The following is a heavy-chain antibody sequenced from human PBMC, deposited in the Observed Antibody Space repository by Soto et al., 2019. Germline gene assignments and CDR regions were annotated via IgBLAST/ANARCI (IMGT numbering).Heavy chain of an antibody. J-gene: IGHJ4*02. CDR3: ARNHNYYFDF. CDR2: ISYDGSNE. CDR1: GFTFSSYA. V-gene: IGHV3-30-3*01. Sequence: PGGSLRLSCAASGFTFSSYAMHWVRQAPGKGLEWVAVISYDGSNEYYADSVKGRFTISRDNSKNTLYLQMNSLRAEDTAVYYCARNHNYYFDFWSQGTLVTVSS.